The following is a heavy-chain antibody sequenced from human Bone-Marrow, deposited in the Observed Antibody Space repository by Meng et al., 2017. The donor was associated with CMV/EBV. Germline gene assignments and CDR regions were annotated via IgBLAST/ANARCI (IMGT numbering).Heavy chain of an antibody. D-gene: IGHD2/OR15-2a*01. CDR1: GGSISSYY. J-gene: IGHJ4*02. CDR3: ARAQNRGVIDPQKYYFDY. CDR2: IYYSGST. V-gene: IGHV4-59*01. Sequence: SETLSLTCTASGGSISSYYWSWIRQPPGKGLEWIGYIYYSGSTNYNPSLKSRVTISVDTSKNQFSLKLSSVTAADTAVYYCARAQNRGVIDPQKYYFDYWGQGTLVTVSS.